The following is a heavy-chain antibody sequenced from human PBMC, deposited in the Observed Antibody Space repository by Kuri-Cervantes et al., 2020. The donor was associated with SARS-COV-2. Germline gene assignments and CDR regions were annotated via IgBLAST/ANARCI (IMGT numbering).Heavy chain of an antibody. J-gene: IGHJ4*02. V-gene: IGHV3-23*01. Sequence: GESLKISCAASGFTFSSYGMSWVRQAPGKGLEWVSAISGSGGSTYYADSVKGRFTISRDNSKNTLYLQMNSLRAEDTAVYFCAKDRDYYGSGLAGFFGNWGQGTLVTVSS. CDR2: ISGSGGST. CDR1: GFTFSSYG. CDR3: AKDRDYYGSGLAGFFGN. D-gene: IGHD3-10*01.